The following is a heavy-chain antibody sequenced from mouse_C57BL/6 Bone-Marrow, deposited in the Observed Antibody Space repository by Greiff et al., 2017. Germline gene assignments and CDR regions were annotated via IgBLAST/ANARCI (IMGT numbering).Heavy chain of an antibody. V-gene: IGHV1-52*01. CDR2: IDPSDSET. CDR3: ARSYRAWFAY. Sequence: VKLQQSGAELMKPGASVKLSCKATGYTFTSYWMHWVKQRPIQGLEWIGNIDPSDSETHYNQKFKDKATLTVDKSSSTAYMQLSSLTSEDSAVYYCARSYRAWFAYWGQGTLVTVSA. CDR1: GYTFTSYW. J-gene: IGHJ3*01. D-gene: IGHD2-14*01.